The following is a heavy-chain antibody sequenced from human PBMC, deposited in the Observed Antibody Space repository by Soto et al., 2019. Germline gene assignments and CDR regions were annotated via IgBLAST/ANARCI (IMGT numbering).Heavy chain of an antibody. V-gene: IGHV4-34*01. Sequence: QVQLQQWGAGLLKPSETLSLTCAVYGGSFSGYYWSWIRQPPGKGLEWIGEINHSGRTNYNPSLKSRVTISVDTSKNQFSLKLSSVTVADTAVYYCARFVVVPAAIGVWDYYYGMDVWGQGTTVTVS. CDR3: ARFVVVPAAIGVWDYYYGMDV. D-gene: IGHD2-2*01. CDR1: GGSFSGYY. CDR2: INHSGRT. J-gene: IGHJ6*02.